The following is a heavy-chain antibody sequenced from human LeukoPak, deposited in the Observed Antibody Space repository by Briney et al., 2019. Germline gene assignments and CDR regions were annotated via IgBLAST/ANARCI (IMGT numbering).Heavy chain of an antibody. J-gene: IGHJ3*02. V-gene: IGHV3-7*01. CDR2: IKQDGSEK. Sequence: GGSLRLSCAASGFTFSSYWMNWVRQAPGKGLEWVANIKQDGSEKYYVDSVKGRFTISRDNAKNSLYLQMNSLRAEDTAVYYCASSGRGGAFDIWGQGTMVTVSS. D-gene: IGHD1-26*01. CDR1: GFTFSSYW. CDR3: ASSGRGGAFDI.